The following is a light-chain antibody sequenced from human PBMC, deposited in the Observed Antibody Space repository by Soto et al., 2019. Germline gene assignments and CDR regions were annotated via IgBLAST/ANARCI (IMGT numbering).Light chain of an antibody. V-gene: IGLV1-40*01. CDR1: NSNIGASND. CDR2: GDN. CDR3: QSYDISLHNYV. J-gene: IGLJ1*01. Sequence: QSVLTQPPSVSGAPGQRVTISCTGGNSNIGASNDVHWYQQIPGTAPKLLIYGDNNRPSGVPDRFSGSKSGTSASLAITGLQAEDEADYYCQSYDISLHNYVFGTGTKLTVL.